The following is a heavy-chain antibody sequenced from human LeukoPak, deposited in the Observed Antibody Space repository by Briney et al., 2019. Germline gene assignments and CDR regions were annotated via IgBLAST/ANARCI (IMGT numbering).Heavy chain of an antibody. CDR1: VGTFSSST. Sequence: KLSSSASVGTFSSSTITWVRRAPGPGLEWWGRIIPSLIIANYTQKFTGRITITADKSTSTVYMELSKLRSEDTAVYYCARDPGPDSSGYYSVAFDIWGQGTMVTVSS. J-gene: IGHJ3*02. CDR2: IIPSLIIA. D-gene: IGHD3-22*01. V-gene: IGHV1-69*04. CDR3: ARDPGPDSSGYYSVAFDI.